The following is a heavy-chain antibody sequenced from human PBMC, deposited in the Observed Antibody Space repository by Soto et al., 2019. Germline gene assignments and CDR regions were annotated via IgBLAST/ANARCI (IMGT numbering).Heavy chain of an antibody. CDR3: ARQRTKVVTQAYFDH. Sequence: SETLSLTCIVSGESIISISYYCGWIRQPPGQGLEWIGSIYYSGRTYYNPSFKRRVTISIDTSKNQFSLKLSSVTATDTAVYYCARQRTKVVTQAYFDHWGQGALVTVSS. CDR2: IYYSGRT. J-gene: IGHJ4*02. CDR1: GESIISISYY. V-gene: IGHV4-39*01. D-gene: IGHD2-21*02.